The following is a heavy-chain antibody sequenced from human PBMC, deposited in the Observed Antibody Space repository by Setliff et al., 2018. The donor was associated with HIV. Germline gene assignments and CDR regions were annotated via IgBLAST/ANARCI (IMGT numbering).Heavy chain of an antibody. CDR1: GGSFSGYY. CDR3: AITIVGVTTEMY. Sequence: SETLSLTCAVYGGSFSGYYWSWIRQPPGKGLEWIGEINHSGSTNYNPSLKSRVTISVDTSKNQFSLKLSSVTAADTAVYYCAITIVGVTTEMYWGQGTLVTVSS. J-gene: IGHJ4*02. D-gene: IGHD2-21*02. CDR2: INHSGST. V-gene: IGHV4-34*01.